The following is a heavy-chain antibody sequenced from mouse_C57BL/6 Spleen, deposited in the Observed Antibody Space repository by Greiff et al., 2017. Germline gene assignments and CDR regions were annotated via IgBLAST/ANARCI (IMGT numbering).Heavy chain of an antibody. CDR1: GYTFTDYN. J-gene: IGHJ4*01. Sequence: VQLKQSGPELVKPGASVKIPCKASGYTFTDYNMDWVKQSHGKSLEWIGDINPNNGGTIYNQKFKGKATLTVDKSSSTAYMELRSLTSEDTAVYYCARRYSNYGAMDYWGQGTSVTVSS. D-gene: IGHD2-5*01. CDR2: INPNNGGT. CDR3: ARRYSNYGAMDY. V-gene: IGHV1-18*01.